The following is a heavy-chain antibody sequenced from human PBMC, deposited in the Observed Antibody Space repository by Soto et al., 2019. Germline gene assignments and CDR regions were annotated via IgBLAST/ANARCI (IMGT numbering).Heavy chain of an antibody. CDR3: ARAGFVSGWNEFSGMDV. J-gene: IGHJ6*02. V-gene: IGHV1-69*11. Sequence: VQLVQSGAEVRKPGSSVKVSCQVSGVTFSTSTITWVRQAPGQGLEWMGSIIPILGTAKSTQKFQGRVTITADESASVAYMELSSLTSEDTAVYYCARAGFVSGWNEFSGMDVWGQGTTVTFYS. CDR2: IIPILGTA. CDR1: GVTFSTST. D-gene: IGHD6-19*01.